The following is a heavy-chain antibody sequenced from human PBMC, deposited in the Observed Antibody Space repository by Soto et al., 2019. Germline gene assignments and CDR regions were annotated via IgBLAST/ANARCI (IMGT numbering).Heavy chain of an antibody. CDR2: ISVTGGST. V-gene: IGHV3-23*01. Sequence: LRLSCAACGFTFSGYAMSWVRQAPGKGLDWVSTISVTGGSTFYADSVKGRFTISRDNSKNTLYLQMNSLRAEDTAIYYCTSCDRGSYIFDYWGQGTLVTVS. J-gene: IGHJ4*02. CDR3: TSCDRGSYIFDY. D-gene: IGHD1-26*01. CDR1: GFTFSGYA.